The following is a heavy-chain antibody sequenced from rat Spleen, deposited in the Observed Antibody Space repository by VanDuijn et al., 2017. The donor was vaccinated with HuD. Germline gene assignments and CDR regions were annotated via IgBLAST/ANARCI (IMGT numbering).Heavy chain of an antibody. D-gene: IGHD1-12*02. Sequence: QVHLKESGPGLLQPSQTLSLTCTFSGLSLSTNSLSWIRQPPGKGLEWMGVIWSNGGTDYSSAIKSRLSINRDTSKSQVFLKMNSLQSEDTAMYFCASPRARYYYDGTYYSPFDHWGQGVMVTVSS. CDR1: GLSLSTNS. J-gene: IGHJ2*01. V-gene: IGHV2-47*01. CDR2: IWSNGGT. CDR3: ASPRARYYYDGTYYSPFDH.